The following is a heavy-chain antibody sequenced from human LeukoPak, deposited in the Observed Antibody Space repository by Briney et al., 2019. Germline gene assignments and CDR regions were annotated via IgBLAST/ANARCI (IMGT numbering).Heavy chain of an antibody. CDR2: ISTSSSYI. Sequence: PGGSLRLSCAASGFTFSSYSMNWVRQAPGKGLEWVSSISTSSSYIYYADSVKGRFTISRDNAKSSLYLQMDSLRAEDTAVYYCARDRWLQSQRYFDYWGQGILVTVSS. CDR3: ARDRWLQSQRYFDY. V-gene: IGHV3-21*01. J-gene: IGHJ4*02. D-gene: IGHD5-24*01. CDR1: GFTFSSYS.